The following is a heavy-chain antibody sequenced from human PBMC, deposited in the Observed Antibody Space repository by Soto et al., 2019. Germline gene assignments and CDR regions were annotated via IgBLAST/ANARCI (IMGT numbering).Heavy chain of an antibody. J-gene: IGHJ5*02. D-gene: IGHD3-3*01. Sequence: ASVKVSCKASGYTFTSYGISWVRQAPGQGLEWMGWISAYNGNTNYAQKLQGRVTMTTDTSTSTAYMELSSLRSEDTAVYYCARENYDFWSGAGKNWFDPWGQGTLVTVSS. V-gene: IGHV1-18*01. CDR3: ARENYDFWSGAGKNWFDP. CDR1: GYTFTSYG. CDR2: ISAYNGNT.